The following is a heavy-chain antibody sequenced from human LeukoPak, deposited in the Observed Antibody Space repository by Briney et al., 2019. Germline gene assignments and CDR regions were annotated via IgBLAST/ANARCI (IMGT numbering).Heavy chain of an antibody. CDR2: INHSGST. Sequence: SETLSLTCAVYGGSFSGYYWSWIRQPPGKGLEWIGEINHSGSTNYNPSLKSRATISVDTSKNQFSLKLSSVTAADTAVYYCARGLMVRGVIRTKYYFDYWGQGTLVTVSS. CDR3: ARGLMVRGVIRTKYYFDY. V-gene: IGHV4-34*01. J-gene: IGHJ4*02. D-gene: IGHD3-10*01. CDR1: GGSFSGYY.